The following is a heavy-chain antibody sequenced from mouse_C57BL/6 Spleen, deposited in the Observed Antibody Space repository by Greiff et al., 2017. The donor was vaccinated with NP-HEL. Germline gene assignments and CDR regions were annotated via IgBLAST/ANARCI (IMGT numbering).Heavy chain of an antibody. J-gene: IGHJ3*01. D-gene: IGHD1-1*01. V-gene: IGHV1-55*01. CDR1: GYTFTSYW. Sequence: VQLQQPGAELVKPGASVKMSCKASGYTFTSYWITWVKQRPGQGLEWIGDIYPGSGSTNYNEKFKSKATLTVDTSSSTAYMQLSSLTSEDSAVYYCARRYYGRGGFAYWGQGTLVTVSA. CDR2: IYPGSGST. CDR3: ARRYYGRGGFAY.